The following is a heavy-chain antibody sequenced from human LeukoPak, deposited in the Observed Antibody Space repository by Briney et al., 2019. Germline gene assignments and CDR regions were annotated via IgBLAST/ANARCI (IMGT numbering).Heavy chain of an antibody. J-gene: IGHJ5*02. Sequence: SETLSLTCTVSSGSISTSNYYWGWVRQPPGKALEWIGMIHHSGSTYYNPSLKSRVTISGDTSKNQFSLKLSSVTAADTAVYYCARAKYDSSGYYYWFDPWGQGTLVTVSS. V-gene: IGHV4-39*07. CDR1: SGSISTSNYY. CDR3: ARAKYDSSGYYYWFDP. CDR2: IHHSGST. D-gene: IGHD3-22*01.